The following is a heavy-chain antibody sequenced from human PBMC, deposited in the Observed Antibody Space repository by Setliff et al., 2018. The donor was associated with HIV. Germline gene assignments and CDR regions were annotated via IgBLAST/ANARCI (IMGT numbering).Heavy chain of an antibody. CDR1: GGSMSPYY. V-gene: IGHV4-4*09. CDR3: ARHVGISIGGTRGDFDC. Sequence: PSETLSLTCTVSGGSMSPYYWSWIRQPPGKGPEWIGYIFSSGSTNYNPSLKSRVTISVDTSKNQFSLRLSSVTAADTAMYYCARHVGISIGGTRGDFDCWGQGTLVTVSS. J-gene: IGHJ4*02. CDR2: IFSSGST. D-gene: IGHD6-13*01.